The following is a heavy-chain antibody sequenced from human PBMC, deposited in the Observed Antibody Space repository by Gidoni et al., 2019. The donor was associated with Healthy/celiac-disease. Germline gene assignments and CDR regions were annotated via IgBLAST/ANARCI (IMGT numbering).Heavy chain of an antibody. Sequence: EVQLLESGGGLVQPGGSLRLSCAASGFTFSSYSRSWVRQAPGKGLEWVSAISGSGGSTYYADSVKGRFTISRDNSKNTLYLQMNSLRAEDTAVYYCAKTESDSGGWYERHWGQGTLVTVSS. V-gene: IGHV3-23*01. D-gene: IGHD6-19*01. CDR1: GFTFSSYS. CDR3: AKTESDSGGWYERH. J-gene: IGHJ4*02. CDR2: ISGSGGST.